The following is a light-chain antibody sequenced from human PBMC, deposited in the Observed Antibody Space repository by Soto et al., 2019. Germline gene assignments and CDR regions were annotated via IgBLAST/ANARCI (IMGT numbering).Light chain of an antibody. CDR2: GAS. CDR1: ESVSSSY. J-gene: IGKJ1*01. Sequence: EIVLTQSPSTLSLSPGERATLSCRASESVSSSYLAWYQQKPRQPPRLLIYGASNRATGIPDSFTGSGSATDFTLPINGLEPADFAPYYCQQYGSSSPWTFGHGTKVDIK. CDR3: QQYGSSSPWT. V-gene: IGKV3-20*01.